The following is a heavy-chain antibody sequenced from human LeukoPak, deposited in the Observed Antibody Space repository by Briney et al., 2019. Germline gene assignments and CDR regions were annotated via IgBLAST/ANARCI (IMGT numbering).Heavy chain of an antibody. V-gene: IGHV3-30*03. CDR1: GFTFSRYG. J-gene: IGHJ4*02. CDR3: ATNPLVVVAATQG. D-gene: IGHD2-15*01. CDR2: ISHDGSNN. Sequence: GGSLRLSCAASGFTFSRYGIHWVRQAPGKGLEWVAVISHDGSNNYYADSVKGRFTISRDNSKNTLYLQMISLRAEDTAVYYCATNPLVVVAATQGWGQGTLVTVSS.